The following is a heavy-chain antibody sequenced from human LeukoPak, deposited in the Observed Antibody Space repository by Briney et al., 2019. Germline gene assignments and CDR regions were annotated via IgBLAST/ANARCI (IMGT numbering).Heavy chain of an antibody. V-gene: IGHV4-34*01. Sequence: PSETLSLTCAVYGGSFSGYYWSWIRQPPGKGLEWIGDINHSGSTNYNPSLKSRVTISVDTSKNQFSLKLSSVTAADTAVYYCARDAARGSGYYYVSFFGYWGQGTLVTVSS. D-gene: IGHD3-22*01. CDR3: ARDAARGSGYYYVSFFGY. CDR1: GGSFSGYY. J-gene: IGHJ4*02. CDR2: INHSGST.